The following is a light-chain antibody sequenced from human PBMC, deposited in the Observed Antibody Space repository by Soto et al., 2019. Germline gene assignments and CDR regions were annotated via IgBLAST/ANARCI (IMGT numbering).Light chain of an antibody. CDR1: QTISTW. J-gene: IGKJ1*01. Sequence: IQMTQSPSTLSASVGDRVTFTCRASQTISTWLAWYQQKPGEAPKLLIYKASTLEVGVPSRFSASGSGTEFTLNINTLQPADFATYYCQQYNSYPWTFAQGTKV. CDR3: QQYNSYPWT. V-gene: IGKV1-5*03. CDR2: KAS.